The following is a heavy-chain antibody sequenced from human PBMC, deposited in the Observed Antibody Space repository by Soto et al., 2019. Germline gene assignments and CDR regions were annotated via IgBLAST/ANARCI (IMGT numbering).Heavy chain of an antibody. CDR2: ISAYNGNT. Sequence: ASVKVSCKASGYTFTSYTMHWVSHAPGQRFEWMGWISAYNGNTNNAQKLQGIVTMTTDTSTSTAYMELRSLRSDDTAVYYCARDESGIAAAGNWFDPWGQGTLVTVSS. D-gene: IGHD6-13*01. V-gene: IGHV1-18*01. CDR1: GYTFTSYT. J-gene: IGHJ5*02. CDR3: ARDESGIAAAGNWFDP.